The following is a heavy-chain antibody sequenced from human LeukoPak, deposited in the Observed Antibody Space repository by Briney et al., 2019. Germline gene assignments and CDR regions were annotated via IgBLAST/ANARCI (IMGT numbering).Heavy chain of an antibody. D-gene: IGHD6-19*01. CDR1: GYTFNAYT. J-gene: IGHJ4*02. CDR2: IDADNGDT. Sequence: ASVKVSCKASGYTFNAYTIHWVRQAPGQRFEWMGWIDADNGDTAYSQNLQGRVTITRDTSARTVYMELTSLRSEDTAAYYCARGSTSDWPLDHWGQGTLLTISP. V-gene: IGHV1-3*01. CDR3: ARGSTSDWPLDH.